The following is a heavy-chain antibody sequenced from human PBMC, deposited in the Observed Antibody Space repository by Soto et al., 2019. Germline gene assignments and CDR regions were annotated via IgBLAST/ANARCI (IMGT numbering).Heavy chain of an antibody. CDR2: IKEDGSET. V-gene: IGHV3-7*01. J-gene: IGHJ4*02. Sequence: EVHLVESGGGLVQPGGSLRLFCEASGFAFSMHSMSWVRQAPGKGLEWVAKIKEDGSETFYVDSVKGRFTISRDNAKNSLYLQMNSLRVEDRAVYYCVRVFLFGEWLRWGQGTLVTVSS. CDR3: VRVFLFGEWLR. D-gene: IGHD3-10*02. CDR1: GFAFSMHS.